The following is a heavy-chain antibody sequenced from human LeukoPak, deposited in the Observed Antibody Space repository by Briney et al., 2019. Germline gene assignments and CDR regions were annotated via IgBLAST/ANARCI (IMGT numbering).Heavy chain of an antibody. D-gene: IGHD4-23*01. CDR2: IYSSGSA. CDR3: ARGGKATVVTM. J-gene: IGHJ4*02. Sequence: SETLSLTCTVSGGSINSYYWSWIRQPAGKGLEWIGRIYSSGSANYNPSLKSRVSMSVDTSKNQFSLKLTSVTAADTAVYYCARGGKATVVTMWGQGILVTVSS. CDR1: GGSINSYY. V-gene: IGHV4-4*07.